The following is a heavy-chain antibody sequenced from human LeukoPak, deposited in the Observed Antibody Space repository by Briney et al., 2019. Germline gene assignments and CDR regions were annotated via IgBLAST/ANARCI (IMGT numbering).Heavy chain of an antibody. D-gene: IGHD3-22*01. CDR1: GGSFSGYY. V-gene: IGHV4-34*01. CDR2: INHSGST. J-gene: IGHJ5*02. Sequence: PSETLSLTCAVYGGSFSGYYWSWIRQPPGKGLEWIGEINHSGSTNYNPSLKSRVTISVDTSKNQFSLKLSSVTAADTAVYYCARQTWYYYDSSGFPQDWFDPWGQGTLVTVSS. CDR3: ARQTWYYYDSSGFPQDWFDP.